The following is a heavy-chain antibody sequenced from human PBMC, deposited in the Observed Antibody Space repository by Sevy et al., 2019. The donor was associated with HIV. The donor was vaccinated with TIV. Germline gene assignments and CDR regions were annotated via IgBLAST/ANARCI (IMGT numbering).Heavy chain of an antibody. CDR2: ISWNSGSI. CDR1: GFTFDDYA. CDR3: AKGLYSSGYPSFAFDI. J-gene: IGHJ3*02. V-gene: IGHV3-9*01. Sequence: GGSLRLSCAASGFTFDDYAMHWVRHAPGKGLEWVSGISWNSGSIGYADSVKGRFTISRDNAKNSLYLQMNSLRAEDTALYYCAKGLYSSGYPSFAFDIWGQGTMVTVSS. D-gene: IGHD3-22*01.